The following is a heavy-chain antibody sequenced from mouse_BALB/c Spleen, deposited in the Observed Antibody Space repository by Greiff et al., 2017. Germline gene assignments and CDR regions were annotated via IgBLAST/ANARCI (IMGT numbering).Heavy chain of an antibody. J-gene: IGHJ3*01. D-gene: IGHD2-4*01. CDR3: ASYDYEEGFAY. Sequence: EVMLVESGPGLVKPSQSLSLTCTVTGYSITSDYAWNWIRQFPGNKLEWMGYISYSGSTSYNPSLKSRISITRDTSKNQFFLQLNSVTTEDTATYYCASYDYEEGFAYWGQGTLVTVSA. CDR1: GYSITSDYA. CDR2: ISYSGST. V-gene: IGHV3-2*02.